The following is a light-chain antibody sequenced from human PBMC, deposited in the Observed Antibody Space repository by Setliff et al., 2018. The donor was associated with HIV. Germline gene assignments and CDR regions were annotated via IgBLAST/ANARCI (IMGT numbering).Light chain of an antibody. V-gene: IGLV2-14*02. CDR2: EVS. CDR3: SSYTTTGTYV. J-gene: IGLJ1*01. CDR1: SSDLGSYNL. Sequence: QSVLTQPASVSGSPGQSITISCNGTSSDLGSYNLVSWYQEPPGKVPKLIIYEVSKRSSGLSYRFSGSKSGNTASLTIVGLQPEDEADYYCSSYTTTGTYVFGSGTKVTVL.